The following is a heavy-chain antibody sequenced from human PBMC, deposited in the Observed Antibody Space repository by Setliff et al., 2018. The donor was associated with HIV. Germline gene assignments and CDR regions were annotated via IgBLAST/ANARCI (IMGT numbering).Heavy chain of an antibody. D-gene: IGHD3-10*01. CDR3: ARVSSFNKIIREAFDI. CDR2: INPNRGDT. CDR1: GYTFTTYA. Sequence: EASVKVSCKASGYTFTTYAMNWVRQAPGQGLEWMGQINPNRGDTKSHHKFADRLIMSRDTSLTTVYMELTSLRSDDTAVYYCARVSSFNKIIREAFDIWGQGTRVTVSS. J-gene: IGHJ3*02. V-gene: IGHV1-2*06.